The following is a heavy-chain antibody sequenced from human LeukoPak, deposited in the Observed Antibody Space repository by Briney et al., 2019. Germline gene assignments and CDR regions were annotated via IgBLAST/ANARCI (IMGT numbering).Heavy chain of an antibody. CDR3: ARGRQLWLRRYFDY. Sequence: PSETLSLTCAVYGGSFSGYYWSWIRQPPGKGLEWIGEINRSGSTNYNPSLKSRVTISVDTSKNQFSLKLSSVTAADTAVYYLARGRQLWLRRYFDYWDQGTLVTVFS. V-gene: IGHV4-34*01. D-gene: IGHD5-18*01. CDR2: INRSGST. CDR1: GGSFSGYY. J-gene: IGHJ4*02.